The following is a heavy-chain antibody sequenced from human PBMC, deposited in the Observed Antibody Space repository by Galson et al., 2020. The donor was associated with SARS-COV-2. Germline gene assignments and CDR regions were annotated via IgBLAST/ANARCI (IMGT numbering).Heavy chain of an antibody. CDR2: IYYSGST. D-gene: IGHD5-18*01. J-gene: IGHJ5*02. CDR1: GGSISSGGYY. V-gene: IGHV4-31*03. CDR3: ARGLSGYSDGAPYNWCDP. Sequence: SETLSLTCTVSGGSISSGGYYWSWIRQHPGKGLEWIGYIYYSGSTYYNPSLKSRVTISVDTSKNQFSLKLSSVTAADTAVYYCARGLSGYSDGAPYNWCDPWGQGTLVTVAS.